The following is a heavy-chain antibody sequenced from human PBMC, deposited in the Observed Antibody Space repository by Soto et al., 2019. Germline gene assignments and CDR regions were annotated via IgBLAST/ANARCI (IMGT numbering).Heavy chain of an antibody. CDR3: ARERPDGSRLDP. Sequence: QVQLQESGPGLVKPSQTLSLTCTVSGGSISSGDYYWSWIRQPPGKGLEWIGYIYYSGSTYYNPSPKSRVTISVDPSTPQFSLKLSSVTAADPAVYSCARERPDGSRLDPWGQGTLVTVSS. J-gene: IGHJ5*02. D-gene: IGHD6-13*01. CDR2: IYYSGST. V-gene: IGHV4-30-4*01. CDR1: GGSISSGDYY.